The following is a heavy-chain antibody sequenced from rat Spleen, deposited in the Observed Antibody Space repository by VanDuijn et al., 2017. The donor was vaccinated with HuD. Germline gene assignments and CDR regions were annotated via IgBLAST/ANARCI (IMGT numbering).Heavy chain of an antibody. Sequence: EVQLVESGGGVVQPGKSLKLSCVASGFTFSRYWMYWVRQAPGKGLEWIASITHNDGSTYYPDSVKGRFTISRDNAKSTLYLQMDSLRSEDTATYYCTRENWKPDYWGQGVMVTVSS. V-gene: IGHV5-31*01. D-gene: IGHD4-2*01. CDR2: ITHNDGST. CDR1: GFTFSRYW. CDR3: TRENWKPDY. J-gene: IGHJ2*01.